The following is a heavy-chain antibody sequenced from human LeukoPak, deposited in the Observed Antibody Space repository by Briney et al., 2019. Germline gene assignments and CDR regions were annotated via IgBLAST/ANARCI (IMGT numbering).Heavy chain of an antibody. CDR1: GFSFDDYA. V-gene: IGHV3-9*01. CDR2: IGYNTGVI. J-gene: IGHJ4*02. CDR3: EKGIDRTTTPAWGYYFDR. D-gene: IGHD1-14*01. Sequence: GGSLRLSCAASGFSFDDYAMHRVRQAPGKGLEWVSGIGYNTGVIDYADSVKGRFTISRDNAKNSLYLQMNSLRAEDTALYYCEKGIDRTTTPAWGYYFDRWGQGTLVTVSS.